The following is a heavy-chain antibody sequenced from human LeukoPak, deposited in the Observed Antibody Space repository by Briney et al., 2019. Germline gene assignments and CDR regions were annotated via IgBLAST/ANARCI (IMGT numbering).Heavy chain of an antibody. D-gene: IGHD3-10*01. CDR3: ARDGWFGEYYFDY. CDR2: IYTSGST. CDR1: GGSISSGSYY. Sequence: SETLSLTCTVSGGSISSGSYYWSWIRQPAGKGLEWFGRIYTSGSTNYNPSLKSRVTISVDTSKNQFSLKLSSVTAADTAVYYCARDGWFGEYYFDYWGQGTLVTVSS. V-gene: IGHV4-61*02. J-gene: IGHJ4*02.